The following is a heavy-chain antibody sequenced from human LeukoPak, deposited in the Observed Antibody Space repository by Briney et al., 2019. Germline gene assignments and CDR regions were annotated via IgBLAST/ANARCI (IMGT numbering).Heavy chain of an antibody. Sequence: GGSLRLSCAASGFTFDDYAMHWVRQAPGKGLEWVSGISWNSGSIGYADSVKGRFTISRDTAKNSLYLQMNSLRAEDTALYYCAKGRVGYYDSSGYIDAFDIWGQGTMVTVSS. D-gene: IGHD3-22*01. V-gene: IGHV3-9*01. CDR1: GFTFDDYA. J-gene: IGHJ3*02. CDR2: ISWNSGSI. CDR3: AKGRVGYYDSSGYIDAFDI.